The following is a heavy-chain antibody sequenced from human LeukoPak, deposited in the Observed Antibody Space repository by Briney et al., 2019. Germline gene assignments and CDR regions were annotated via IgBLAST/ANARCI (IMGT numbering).Heavy chain of an antibody. CDR3: VRVEVGPKPDAFEV. Sequence: SQTLSLTCAISGDSVSSNTAVWNWIRQSPSRGLEWLRRTWYRSKWYSDYAVCVKSRLTINPDTSKNLFSLHLNSMTPDDTAVYYCVRVEVGPKPDAFEVWGQGIMVTVSS. V-gene: IGHV6-1*01. CDR1: GDSVSSNTAV. CDR2: TWYRSKWYS. J-gene: IGHJ3*01. D-gene: IGHD1-26*01.